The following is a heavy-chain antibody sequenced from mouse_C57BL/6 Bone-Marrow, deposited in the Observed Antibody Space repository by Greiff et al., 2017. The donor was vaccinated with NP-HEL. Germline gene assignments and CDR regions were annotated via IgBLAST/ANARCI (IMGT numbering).Heavy chain of an antibody. V-gene: IGHV5-12*01. CDR1: GFTFSDYY. CDR2: ISNGGGST. Sequence: EVQGVESGGGLVQPGGSLKLSCAASGFTFSDYYMYWVRQTPEKRLEWFAYISNGGGSTYYPDTVKGRFTISRDNAKNTLYLQMSRLKSEDTAMYYCARRDYWGQGTTLTVSS. CDR3: ARRDY. J-gene: IGHJ2*01.